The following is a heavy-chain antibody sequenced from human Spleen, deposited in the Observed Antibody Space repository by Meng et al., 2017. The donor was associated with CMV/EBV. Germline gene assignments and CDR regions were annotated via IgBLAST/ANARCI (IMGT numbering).Heavy chain of an antibody. J-gene: IGHJ6*02. CDR1: GYTFTDYY. CDR2: IIPIFGTA. CDR3: ARQRGSGSYLPPYYYYGMDV. D-gene: IGHD3-10*01. V-gene: IGHV1-69*05. Sequence: SVKVSCKASGYTFTDYYMHWVRQAPGQGLEWMGGIIPIFGTANYAQKFQGRVTITTDESTSTAYMELSSLRSEDTAVYYCARQRGSGSYLPPYYYYGMDVWGQGTTVTVSS.